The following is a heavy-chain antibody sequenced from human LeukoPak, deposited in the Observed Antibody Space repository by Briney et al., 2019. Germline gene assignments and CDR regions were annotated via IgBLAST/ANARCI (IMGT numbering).Heavy chain of an antibody. J-gene: IGHJ2*01. V-gene: IGHV4-59*08. Sequence: KTSETLSLTRAVPGVSLRSLLWKLVRQPPGKGLEWIGYINYSGSTNYSPSLRRRVTMSVDTSKNQFSLRVTSVTAAHTSVYYCVGRDSSNLWYRDLWGRGAAVSVST. CDR1: GVSLRSLL. D-gene: IGHD6-13*01. CDR3: VGRDSSNLWYRDL. CDR2: INYSGST.